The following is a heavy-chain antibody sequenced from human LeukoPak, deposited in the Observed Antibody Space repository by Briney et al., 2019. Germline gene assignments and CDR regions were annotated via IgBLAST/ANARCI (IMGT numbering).Heavy chain of an antibody. CDR3: AKDPPCSGGTCYGYFES. CDR1: GFTFSTYA. Sequence: GGSLRLSCAASGFTFSTYAMNWVRQAPGKGLEWVSIISGNGGNTFYADAVKGRFTISRDSSKNTLYLQMNNVRDEDTAVYYCAKDPPCSGGTCYGYFESWGQGTLVTVSS. D-gene: IGHD2-15*01. CDR2: ISGNGGNT. J-gene: IGHJ4*02. V-gene: IGHV3-23*01.